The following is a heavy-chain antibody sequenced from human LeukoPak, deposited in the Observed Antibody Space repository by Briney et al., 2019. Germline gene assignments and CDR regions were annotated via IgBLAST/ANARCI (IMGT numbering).Heavy chain of an antibody. J-gene: IGHJ6*02. CDR3: ARGRDDSSGYYPSYYYYGMDV. CDR1: GGSISSGGYS. Sequence: SETLCLTCAVSGGSISSGGYSWSWIRQPPGKGLEWIGYIYHSGSTYYNPSLKSRVTISVDRSKNQFSLKLSSVTAADTAVYYCARGRDDSSGYYPSYYYYGMDVWGQGTTVTVSS. V-gene: IGHV4-30-2*01. D-gene: IGHD3-22*01. CDR2: IYHSGST.